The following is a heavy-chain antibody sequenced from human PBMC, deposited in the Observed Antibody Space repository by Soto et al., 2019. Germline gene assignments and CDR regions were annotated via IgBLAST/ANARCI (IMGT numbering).Heavy chain of an antibody. V-gene: IGHV4-34*01. CDR2: INHSGST. CDR1: GGSFSGYY. J-gene: IGHJ6*03. CDR3: ARGGGFAIFGLTIYYHYYYMDV. Sequence: ASETLSLTCAVYGGSFSGYYWSWIRQPPGKGLEWIREINHSGSTNYNPSLKSRVTISVDTSKNQFSLKLSSVTAADTAVYYCARGGGFAIFGLTIYYHYYYMDVWGKGTTVTVSS. D-gene: IGHD3-3*01.